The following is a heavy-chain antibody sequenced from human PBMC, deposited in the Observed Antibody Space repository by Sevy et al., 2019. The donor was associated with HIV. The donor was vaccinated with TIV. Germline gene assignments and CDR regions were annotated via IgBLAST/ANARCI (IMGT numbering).Heavy chain of an antibody. D-gene: IGHD2-21*01. J-gene: IGHJ6*02. CDR2: ISSSSSTI. CDR1: GFTFSSYS. V-gene: IGHV3-48*02. Sequence: GGSLRLSCAASGFTFSSYSMNWVRQAPGKGLEWVSYISSSSSTIYYADSVKGRFTISRDNAKNSLYLQMNSLRDEDTAVYYCARDKGDRYYYYGMDVWGQRTTVTVSS. CDR3: ARDKGDRYYYYGMDV.